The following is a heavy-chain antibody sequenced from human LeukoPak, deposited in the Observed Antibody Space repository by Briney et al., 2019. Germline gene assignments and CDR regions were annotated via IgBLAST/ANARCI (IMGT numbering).Heavy chain of an antibody. V-gene: IGHV4-61*08. CDR2: INHSGST. Sequence: SETLSLTCSVSGGSVDNSDFYWSWLRQPPGKELEWIGHINHSGSTIYNPSLKSRVTISVDMSKNQFSLRLTSGTAADTAVYYCARDQGGGSYRHAFDVWGQGKMVTVSS. CDR1: GGSVDNSDFY. D-gene: IGHD1-26*01. J-gene: IGHJ3*01. CDR3: ARDQGGGSYRHAFDV.